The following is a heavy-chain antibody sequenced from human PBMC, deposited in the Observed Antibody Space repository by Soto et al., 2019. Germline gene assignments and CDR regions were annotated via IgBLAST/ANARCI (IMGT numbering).Heavy chain of an antibody. CDR3: AREIKLEFDWYPYYYYGMDV. D-gene: IGHD3-9*01. CDR2: ISAYNGNT. J-gene: IGHJ6*02. V-gene: IGHV1-18*01. Sequence: GSSVKVSCKASGYTFTSYGISWVRQAPGQGLEWMGWISAYNGNTNYAQKLQGRVTMTTDTSTSTAYMELRSLRSDDTAVYYCAREIKLEFDWYPYYYYGMDVWGQGTTVTVSS. CDR1: GYTFTSYG.